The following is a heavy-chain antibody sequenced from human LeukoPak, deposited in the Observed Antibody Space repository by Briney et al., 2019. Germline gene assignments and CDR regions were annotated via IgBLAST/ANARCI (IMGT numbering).Heavy chain of an antibody. CDR1: GFTFSSYS. CDR3: ARDSGYAFDI. Sequence: GGSLRLSCAASGFTFSSYSMNWVRKAPGKGLEWVSSIGSSSSYIYYADSVKGRFTISRDNAKNSLYLQMNSLRAEDTAVYYCARDSGYAFDIWGQGTMVTVSS. D-gene: IGHD1-26*01. CDR2: IGSSSSYI. V-gene: IGHV3-21*01. J-gene: IGHJ3*02.